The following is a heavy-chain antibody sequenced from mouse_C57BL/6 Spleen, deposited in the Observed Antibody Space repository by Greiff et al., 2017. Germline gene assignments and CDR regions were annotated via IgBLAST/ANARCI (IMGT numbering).Heavy chain of an antibody. J-gene: IGHJ2*01. CDR2: ISSGSSTI. D-gene: IGHD1-1*01. Sequence: EVQLQESGGGLVKPGGSLKLSCAASGFTFSDYGMHWVRQAPEKGLEWVAYISSGSSTIYYADKVKGRFTISRANAKNPLFLQMTSLKSANTAMYYFARRDPTVYYFDYFGPGTPLTVSS. CDR1: GFTFSDYG. V-gene: IGHV5-17*01. CDR3: ARRDPTVYYFDY.